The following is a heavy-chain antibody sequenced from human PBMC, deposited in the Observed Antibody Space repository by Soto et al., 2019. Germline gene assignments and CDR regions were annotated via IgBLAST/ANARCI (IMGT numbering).Heavy chain of an antibody. Sequence: QLQLQESGSGLVKPSQTLSLTCAVSGGSISSGGYSWSWIRQPPGKGLEWIGYIYHSGSTYYNPSLKSRVTISVDRSKNQVYLKLSSVTAADTAVYYCARNRFGEFSFDYWGQGTLVTVSS. CDR3: ARNRFGEFSFDY. D-gene: IGHD3-10*01. CDR1: GGSISSGGYS. V-gene: IGHV4-30-2*01. J-gene: IGHJ4*02. CDR2: IYHSGST.